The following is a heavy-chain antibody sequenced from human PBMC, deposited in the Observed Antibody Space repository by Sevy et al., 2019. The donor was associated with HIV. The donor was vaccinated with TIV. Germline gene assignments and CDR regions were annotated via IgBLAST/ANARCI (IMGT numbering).Heavy chain of an antibody. CDR2: ISFSSNYI. J-gene: IGHJ3*02. CDR1: GFTFSSSS. Sequence: GGSLRLSCAASGFTFSSSSMNWARQAPGKGLEWVSSISFSSNYIYYADSVKGRFTISRDNAKNSLFLQMNSLRAEDTAVYYCARDETWDAFDIWGQGTMVTVSS. V-gene: IGHV3-21*01. CDR3: ARDETWDAFDI.